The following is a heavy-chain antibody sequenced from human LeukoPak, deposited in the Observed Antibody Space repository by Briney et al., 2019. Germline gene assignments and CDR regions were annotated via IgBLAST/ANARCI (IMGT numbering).Heavy chain of an antibody. D-gene: IGHD3-22*01. Sequence: PGGSLGLSCAASGFTFSSYGMHWVRQAPGKGLEWVAVISYDGSNKYYADSVKGRFTISRDNSKNTLYLQMNSLRAEDTAVYYCAKGAGVVVVIGYFDYWGQGTLVTVSS. J-gene: IGHJ4*02. CDR2: ISYDGSNK. V-gene: IGHV3-30*18. CDR1: GFTFSSYG. CDR3: AKGAGVVVVIGYFDY.